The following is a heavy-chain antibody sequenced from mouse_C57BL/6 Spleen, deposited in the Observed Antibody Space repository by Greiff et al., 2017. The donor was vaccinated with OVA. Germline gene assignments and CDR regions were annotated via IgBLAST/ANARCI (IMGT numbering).Heavy chain of an antibody. CDR1: GYSFTGYF. V-gene: IGHV1-20*01. J-gene: IGHJ1*03. D-gene: IGHD1-1*01. CDR2: INPYNGDT. Sequence: EVKLQESGPELVKPGDSVKISCKASGYSFTGYFMNWVMQSHGKSLEWIGRINPYNGDTFYNQKFKGKATLTVDKSSSTAHMELRSLTSEDSAVYYCAREGEETTVVDWYFDVWGTGTTVTVSS. CDR3: AREGEETTVVDWYFDV.